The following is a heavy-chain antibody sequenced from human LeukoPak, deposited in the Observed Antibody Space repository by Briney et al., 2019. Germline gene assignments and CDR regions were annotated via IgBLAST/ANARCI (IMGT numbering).Heavy chain of an antibody. V-gene: IGHV1-69*05. CDR2: IIPIFGTA. D-gene: IGHD2-2*01. CDR1: GGTFSSYA. J-gene: IGHJ3*02. Sequence: SVKVSCKASGGTFSSYAISWVRQAPGQGLEWMGGIIPIFGTANYAQKFQGRVTITTDKSTSTAYMELSSLRSEDTAVYYCARGVLPTAMRGVGDAFDIWGQGTMVTVSS. CDR3: ARGVLPTAMRGVGDAFDI.